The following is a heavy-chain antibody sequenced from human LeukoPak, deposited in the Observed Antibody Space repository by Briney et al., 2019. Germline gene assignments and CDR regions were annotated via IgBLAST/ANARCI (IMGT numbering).Heavy chain of an antibody. CDR3: AKEGYASSWYRFDY. Sequence: PGGSVRLSCAASGFTFSSYAMSWVRQAPGKGLGWVSGISGSGSSTYYADSVKGRFNISRDNSKNMVYLQMNRLRADDTAVYHCAKEGYASSWYRFDYWGQGTLVTVSS. V-gene: IGHV3-23*01. J-gene: IGHJ4*02. CDR1: GFTFSSYA. D-gene: IGHD6-13*01. CDR2: ISGSGSST.